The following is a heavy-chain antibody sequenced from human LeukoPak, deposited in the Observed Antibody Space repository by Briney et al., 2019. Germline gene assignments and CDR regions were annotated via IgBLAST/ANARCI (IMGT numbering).Heavy chain of an antibody. CDR2: IKQDESER. V-gene: IGHV3-7*01. J-gene: IGHJ6*03. CDR1: GFSFSSYW. CDR3: ARLSAYYYGSYFYYYMDV. D-gene: IGHD3-10*01. Sequence: GGSLRLSCEGSGFSFSSYWMTWVRQSPGKGPEWVANIKQDESERYTVDSVKGRFTISRDNAKNSVYLQMNSLRAEDTALYYCARLSAYYYGSYFYYYMDVWGKGTTVTVSS.